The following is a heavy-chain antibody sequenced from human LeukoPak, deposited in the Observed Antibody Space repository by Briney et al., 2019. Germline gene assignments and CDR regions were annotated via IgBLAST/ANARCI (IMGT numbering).Heavy chain of an antibody. D-gene: IGHD3-16*02. V-gene: IGHV1-18*01. CDR1: GYTFTSYG. Sequence: ASVKVSCKASGYTFTSYGISWVRQAPGQGLEWMGWISAYNGNTNYAQKLQGRVTMATDTSTSTAYMELRSLRSDDTAVYYCAREDDYVWGSYRRSVYWFDPWGQGTLVTVSS. CDR2: ISAYNGNT. CDR3: AREDDYVWGSYRRSVYWFDP. J-gene: IGHJ5*02.